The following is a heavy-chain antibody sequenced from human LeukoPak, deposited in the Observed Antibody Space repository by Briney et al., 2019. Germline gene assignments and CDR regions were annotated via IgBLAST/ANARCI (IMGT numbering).Heavy chain of an antibody. CDR2: ISAYNGNT. V-gene: IGHV1-18*01. J-gene: IGHJ6*02. CDR3: ARGDYYGQNSYYYYGMDV. Sequence: ASVKVSCKASGYTFTSYGISWVRQAPGQGLEWMGWISAYNGNTNYAQKLQGRVTVTTDTSTSTAYMELRSLRSDDTAVYYCARGDYYGQNSYYYYGMDVWGQGTTVTVSS. CDR1: GYTFTSYG. D-gene: IGHD3-10*01.